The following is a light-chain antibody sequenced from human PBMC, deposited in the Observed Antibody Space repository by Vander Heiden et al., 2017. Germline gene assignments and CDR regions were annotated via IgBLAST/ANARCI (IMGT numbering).Light chain of an antibody. V-gene: IGLV2-11*01. CDR2: DVS. Sequence: QSALTHPRSVSGSPGPSVTLSCTGTSSDVGGYNYVSWYQQHPGKAPKLIIYDVSKRPSGVPNRFSGSKSGNTASLTISGLQAEDEADYYCCSYAGSYTWVFGGGTKLTVL. CDR1: SSDVGGYNY. J-gene: IGLJ3*02. CDR3: CSYAGSYTWV.